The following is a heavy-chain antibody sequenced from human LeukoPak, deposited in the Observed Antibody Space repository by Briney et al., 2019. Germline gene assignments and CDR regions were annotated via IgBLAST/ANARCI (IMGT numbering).Heavy chain of an antibody. V-gene: IGHV3-30*04. CDR2: VSYDGGNK. Sequence: GGSLRLSCEASGFIFSSYAMHWVRQAPGKGLEWVTVVSYDGGNKYYADSVKGRFTISRDNSKNTLYLQMNSLRAEDTAVYYCASGAVEMATIWYFDYWGQGTLVTVSS. D-gene: IGHD5-24*01. CDR1: GFIFSSYA. J-gene: IGHJ4*02. CDR3: ASGAVEMATIWYFDY.